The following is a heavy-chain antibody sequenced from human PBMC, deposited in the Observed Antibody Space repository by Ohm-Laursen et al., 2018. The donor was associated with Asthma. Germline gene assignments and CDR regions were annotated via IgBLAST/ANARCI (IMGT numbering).Heavy chain of an antibody. J-gene: IGHJ4*02. Sequence: SQTLSLTCSVSGGSISSGGFYWNWIRQHPGRGLEWLGFTYDTGSTNINPSLKGRVAISVDTSKNQFSLKLFSMTAADTAVYFCAMVRGLRGGIDYWGQGALVTVPS. D-gene: IGHD3-10*01. CDR1: GGSISSGGFY. CDR3: AMVRGLRGGIDY. CDR2: TYDTGST. V-gene: IGHV4-31*03.